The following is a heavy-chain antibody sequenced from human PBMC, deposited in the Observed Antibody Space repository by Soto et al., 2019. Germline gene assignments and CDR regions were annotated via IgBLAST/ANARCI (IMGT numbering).Heavy chain of an antibody. CDR3: ARGRGGGWYDFDY. V-gene: IGHV1-2*04. Sequence: ASVKVSCKASGYTFTGYYMHWVRQAPGQGLEWMGWINPNSGGTNYAQKFQGWVTMTRDTSISTAYMELSRLRSDDTAVYYCARGRGGGWYDFDYWGQGTLVTVSS. J-gene: IGHJ4*02. D-gene: IGHD6-19*01. CDR1: GYTFTGYY. CDR2: INPNSGGT.